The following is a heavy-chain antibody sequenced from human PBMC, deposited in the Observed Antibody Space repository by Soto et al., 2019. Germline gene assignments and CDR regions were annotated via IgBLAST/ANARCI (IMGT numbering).Heavy chain of an antibody. V-gene: IGHV1-18*01. CDR3: ARDRGVNDFWSGPPPGDYYYGMDV. D-gene: IGHD3-3*01. CDR2: ISAYSGNT. J-gene: IGHJ6*02. Sequence: ASVKVSCKASGYTFTSYGISWVRQAPGQGLEWMGWISAYSGNTNYAQKLQGRVTMTTDTSTSTAYMELRSLRSDDTAVYYCARDRGVNDFWSGPPPGDYYYGMDVWGQGTAVTVSS. CDR1: GYTFTSYG.